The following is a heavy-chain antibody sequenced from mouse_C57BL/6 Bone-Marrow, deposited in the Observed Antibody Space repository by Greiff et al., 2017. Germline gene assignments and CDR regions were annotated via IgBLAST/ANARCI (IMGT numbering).Heavy chain of an antibody. Sequence: EVQLVESGPVLVKPGASVKMSCKASGYTFTDYYMNWVKQSHGKSLEWIGVINPYNGGTSYNQKFKGKATLTVDKSSSTAYMELNSLTSEDSAVYYCAREYGYPNEDYWGQGTTLTVSS. CDR3: AREYGYPNEDY. CDR2: INPYNGGT. J-gene: IGHJ2*01. D-gene: IGHD1-2*01. CDR1: GYTFTDYY. V-gene: IGHV1-19*01.